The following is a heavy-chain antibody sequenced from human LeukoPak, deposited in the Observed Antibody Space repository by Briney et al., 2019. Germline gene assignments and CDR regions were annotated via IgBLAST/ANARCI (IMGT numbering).Heavy chain of an antibody. CDR2: ISYDGSNK. J-gene: IGHJ4*02. D-gene: IGHD2-15*01. CDR3: ARTYCSGGSCYWGSDY. CDR1: GFSITDHH. Sequence: GGSLRLSCAGAGFSITDHHMDWVRQAPGKGLEWVAVISYDGSNKYYADSVKGRFTISRDNSKNTLHLQMNSLRAEDTAVYYCARTYCSGGSCYWGSDYWGQGTLVTVSS. V-gene: IGHV3-30*03.